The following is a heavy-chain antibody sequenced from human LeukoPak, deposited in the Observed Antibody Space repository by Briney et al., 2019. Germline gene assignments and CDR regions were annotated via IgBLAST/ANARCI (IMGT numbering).Heavy chain of an antibody. V-gene: IGHV3-23*01. CDR2: ISGRGDNS. D-gene: IGHD2/OR15-2a*01. CDR1: GVIITSYA. J-gene: IGHJ5*02. CDR3: AKDRVSPGFNWFDP. Sequence: GASLTLSCAASGVIITSYAMSWVRQARGRGLEWVSAISGRGDNSYYADFVKGRLTISRDNSKSTLYLQMTSLRTEDTAVYYCAKDRVSPGFNWFDPWDQGTLVTVSS.